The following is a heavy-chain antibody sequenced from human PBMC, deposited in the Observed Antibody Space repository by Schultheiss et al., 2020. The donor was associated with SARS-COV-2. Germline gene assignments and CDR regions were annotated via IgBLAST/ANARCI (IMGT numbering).Heavy chain of an antibody. J-gene: IGHJ6*02. D-gene: IGHD1-1*01. CDR3: TTDLAWKGYYYYYGMDV. Sequence: GGSLRLSCVVSGLTFSDAWMNWVRQAPGKGLEWVGRIKSNAYGGTTEYAAPVKGRFTVSRDDSKNTLYLQMNSLKTEDTAVYYCTTDLAWKGYYYYYGMDVWGQGTTVTVSS. CDR1: GLTFSDAW. V-gene: IGHV3-15*07. CDR2: IKSNAYGGTT.